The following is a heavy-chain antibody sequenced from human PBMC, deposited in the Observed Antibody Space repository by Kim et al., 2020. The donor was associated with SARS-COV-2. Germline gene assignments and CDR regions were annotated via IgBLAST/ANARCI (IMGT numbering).Heavy chain of an antibody. CDR1: GFTFSSYA. Sequence: GGSLRLSCAASGFTFSSYAMHWVRQAPGKGLEWVAVISYDGSNKYYADSVKGRFTISRDNSKNTLYLQMNSLRAEDTAVYYCARGYIGPPSIAYFDWLPDNYYFDYWGQGTLVTVSS. J-gene: IGHJ4*02. CDR2: ISYDGSNK. V-gene: IGHV3-30*04. D-gene: IGHD3-9*01. CDR3: ARGYIGPPSIAYFDWLPDNYYFDY.